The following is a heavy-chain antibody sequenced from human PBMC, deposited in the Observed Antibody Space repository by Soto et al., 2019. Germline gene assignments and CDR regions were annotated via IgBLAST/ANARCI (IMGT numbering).Heavy chain of an antibody. CDR2: IYYSGST. CDR3: ARNVLLWFGELFGPGGMDV. CDR1: GGSISSSSYY. Sequence: SETLSLTCTVSGGSISSSSYYWGWIRQPPGKGLEWIGSIYYSGSTYYNPSLKSRVTISVDTSKNQFSLKLSSVTAADTAVYYCARNVLLWFGELFGPGGMDVWGQGTTVTVSS. V-gene: IGHV4-39*01. D-gene: IGHD3-10*01. J-gene: IGHJ6*02.